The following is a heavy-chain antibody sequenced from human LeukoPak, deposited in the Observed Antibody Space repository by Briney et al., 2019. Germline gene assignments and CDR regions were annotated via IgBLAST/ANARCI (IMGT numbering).Heavy chain of an antibody. CDR1: GFSFSSSW. V-gene: IGHV3-74*01. J-gene: IGHJ4*02. D-gene: IGHD1-26*01. Sequence: GGSLRLSCAASGFSFSSSWMHWVRQVPGKGLEWVSRINDDETSTTYAESVKGRFAISRDNAKNTLFLQMNSLRAEDTAVYYCATTGSGSYYDYWGQGTLVTVSS. CDR2: INDDETST. CDR3: ATTGSGSYYDY.